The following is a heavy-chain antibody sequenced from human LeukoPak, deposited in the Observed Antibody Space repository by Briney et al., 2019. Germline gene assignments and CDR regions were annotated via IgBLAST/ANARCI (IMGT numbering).Heavy chain of an antibody. V-gene: IGHV3-48*02. CDR2: ISSSSSTI. CDR3: VREAVNDYGDYVFWFDP. J-gene: IGHJ5*02. D-gene: IGHD4-17*01. Sequence: SGRSLRLSCAASGFTFSSYSMNWVHQAPGKGLEWVSHISSSSSTIYCADSVKGRFTISRDNAKNSLYLQMNSLRDEDTAVYYCVREAVNDYGDYVFWFDPWGQGTLVTVSS. CDR1: GFTFSSYS.